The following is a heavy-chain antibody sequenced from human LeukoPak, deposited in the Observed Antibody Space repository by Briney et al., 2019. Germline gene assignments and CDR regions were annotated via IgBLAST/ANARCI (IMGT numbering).Heavy chain of an antibody. V-gene: IGHV3-33*01. CDR1: GFTFSSFG. D-gene: IGHD6-13*01. CDR2: IWYDAGNK. Sequence: PGGSLRLSCAASGFTFSSFGMHWVRQAPGKGLEWVAVIWYDAGNKYYADSVKGRFTISRDNSKNTLYLQMNSLRDDDTAVYYCVRGVGVSRFNYLDSWGQGTLVIVSS. CDR3: VRGVGVSRFNYLDS. J-gene: IGHJ4*02.